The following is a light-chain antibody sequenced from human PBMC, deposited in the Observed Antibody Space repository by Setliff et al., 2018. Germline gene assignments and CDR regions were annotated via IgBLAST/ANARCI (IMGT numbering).Light chain of an antibody. J-gene: IGLJ2*01. CDR2: DVN. Sequence: QSVLTQPDSVSGSPGQSITILCTGSSSDIGGYSYVSWYQQHPGKVPKLIIFDVNNRPSGVSTRFSGSKAGSGATLTISGLQSEDEADYSCCSYTAKNTLIFGGGTKVTVL. CDR3: CSYTAKNTLI. V-gene: IGLV2-14*03. CDR1: SSDIGGYSY.